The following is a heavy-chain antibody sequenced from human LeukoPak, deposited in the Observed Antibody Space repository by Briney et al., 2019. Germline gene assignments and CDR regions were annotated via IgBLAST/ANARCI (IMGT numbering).Heavy chain of an antibody. CDR3: ARGMNWNDLSLDS. D-gene: IGHD1-1*01. CDR2: IYKGGTP. CDR1: GFIGGSEY. J-gene: IGHJ4*02. Sequence: PGGSLRLSCSGSGFIGGSEYMTWVRQAPGKGLEYVSVIYKGGTPEYADSVRGRFTISWDNSKNTLYLQMDSLRADDTAVYYCARGMNWNDLSLDSWGQGTLVTVS. V-gene: IGHV3-53*01.